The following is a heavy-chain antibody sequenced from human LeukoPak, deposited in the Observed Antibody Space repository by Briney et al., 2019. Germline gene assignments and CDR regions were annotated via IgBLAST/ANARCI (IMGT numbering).Heavy chain of an antibody. D-gene: IGHD5-12*01. J-gene: IGHJ6*02. CDR1: GFTFSSYG. CDR3: AKDGKTYDSRYYYYGMDV. CDR2: ISYDGSNK. V-gene: IGHV3-30*18. Sequence: GRSLRLSCAASGFTFSSYGMRWVRQAPGKGLEWVAVISYDGSNKYYADSVKGRFTISRDNSKNTLYLQMNSLRAEDTAVYYCAKDGKTYDSRYYYYGMDVWGRGTTVTVSS.